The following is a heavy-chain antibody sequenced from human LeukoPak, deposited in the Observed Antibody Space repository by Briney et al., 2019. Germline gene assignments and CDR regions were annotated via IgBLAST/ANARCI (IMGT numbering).Heavy chain of an antibody. V-gene: IGHV3-30*02. J-gene: IGHJ4*02. CDR2: IRYDGSNK. CDR1: GFTFSSYG. Sequence: PGGSLRLSCAASGFTFSSYGMHWVRQAPGKGLEWVAFIRYDGSNKYYADSVKGRFTISRDNSKNTLYLQMNSLRAEDTAVYYCARDGGELRYFDWLLQRGQFYYFDYWGQGTLVTVSS. D-gene: IGHD3-9*01. CDR3: ARDGGELRYFDWLLQRGQFYYFDY.